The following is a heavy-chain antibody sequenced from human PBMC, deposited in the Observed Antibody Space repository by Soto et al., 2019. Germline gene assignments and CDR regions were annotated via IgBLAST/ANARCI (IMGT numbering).Heavy chain of an antibody. Sequence: GGSLRLSCAASGLTFSSYAMSWVRQAPGKGLEWVSAISGSGGSTYYADSVKGRFTISRDSSRNTLYMQMNSLRAEDTAVYYCAKYSGSYSYKYYFDFWGQGALVTVSS. J-gene: IGHJ4*02. CDR1: GLTFSSYA. V-gene: IGHV3-23*01. CDR3: AKYSGSYSYKYYFDF. D-gene: IGHD1-26*01. CDR2: ISGSGGST.